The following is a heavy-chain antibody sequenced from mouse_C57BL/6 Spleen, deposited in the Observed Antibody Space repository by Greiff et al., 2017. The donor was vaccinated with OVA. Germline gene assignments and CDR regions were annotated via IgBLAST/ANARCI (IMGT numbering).Heavy chain of an antibody. J-gene: IGHJ4*01. Sequence: VQLQQSGPELVKPGASVKISCKASGYAFSSSWMNWVKQRPGKGLEWIGRIYPGDGDTNYNGKFKGKATLTADKSSSTAYMQLSSLTSEDSAVYFCARSDSNTMDYWGQGTSVTVSS. CDR2: IYPGDGDT. V-gene: IGHV1-82*01. CDR1: GYAFSSSW. D-gene: IGHD2-5*01. CDR3: ARSDSNTMDY.